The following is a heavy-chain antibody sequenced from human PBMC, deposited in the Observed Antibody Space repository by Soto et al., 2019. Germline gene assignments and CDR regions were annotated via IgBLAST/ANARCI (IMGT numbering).Heavy chain of an antibody. J-gene: IGHJ4*01. D-gene: IGHD1-26*01. CDR2: VYHSRTT. Sequence: PSETLSLTCSVSGDTIRSDYWNWIRQPPGKGLEWIATVYHSRTTYYNPSLSSRATISIDTSKNQFSLKLSSVTAADTAIYFCARVDLGSGSFAIFDYWGHGNLVTVSS. CDR1: GDTIRSDY. CDR3: ARVDLGSGSFAIFDY. V-gene: IGHV4-59*04.